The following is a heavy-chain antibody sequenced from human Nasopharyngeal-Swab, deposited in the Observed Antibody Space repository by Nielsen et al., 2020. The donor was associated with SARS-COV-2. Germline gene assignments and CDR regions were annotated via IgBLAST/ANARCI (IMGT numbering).Heavy chain of an antibody. Sequence: ASVKVSCKVSVYTLSELSMHWVRQAPGQGLEWVGGFDPEDGETIYAQKFQGRVTMTEDTSTDKAYMELSSLTSEDTAVYYCTTVAGSYGRFDYWGQGTLVTVSS. CDR3: TTVAGSYGRFDY. CDR2: FDPEDGET. CDR1: VYTLSELS. J-gene: IGHJ4*02. D-gene: IGHD1-26*01. V-gene: IGHV1-24*01.